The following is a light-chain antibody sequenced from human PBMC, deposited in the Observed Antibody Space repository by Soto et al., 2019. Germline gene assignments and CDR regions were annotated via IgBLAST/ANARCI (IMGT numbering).Light chain of an antibody. CDR3: LLSYRGVGV. Sequence: VVTQEPSLTVSPGGTVTLTCGSNTGAVTTGHYPYWFQQKPGQAPRTLIYDTNNKHSWTPARFSGSLLGGKAALTLSGAQPEDEADYYCLLSYRGVGVFGGGTKVTVL. V-gene: IGLV7-46*01. CDR2: DTN. J-gene: IGLJ2*01. CDR1: TGAVTTGHY.